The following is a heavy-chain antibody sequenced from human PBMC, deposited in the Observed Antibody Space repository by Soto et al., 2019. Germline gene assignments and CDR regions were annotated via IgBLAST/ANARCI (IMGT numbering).Heavy chain of an antibody. D-gene: IGHD1-1*01. CDR2: MSHSDGT. V-gene: IGHV4-34*01. Sequence: QVQLQQWGAGLMKPSETLSLTCAVYGGFVSSGSYYWSWIRQPPGKGLEWIGEMSHSDGTHFNPSLKSRVTISVDTSKNQFSLKMISVTAADTALYYCARVERGTATTVVDAFDIWGPGTMVTVSS. J-gene: IGHJ3*02. CDR3: ARVERGTATTVVDAFDI. CDR1: GGFVSSGSYY.